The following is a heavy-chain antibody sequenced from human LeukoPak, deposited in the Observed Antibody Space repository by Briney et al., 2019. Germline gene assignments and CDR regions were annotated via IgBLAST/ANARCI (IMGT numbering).Heavy chain of an antibody. CDR2: IYTTGST. J-gene: IGHJ2*01. Sequence: KPSETLSLTCTVSGGSIDSDYWNWIRQPAGKGLEWIGRIYTTGSTNYNPSLMSRVTMSVDTSKNQFSLRLNSVTAADTAVYFCARRDSSGWYFDLWGRGTLVTVSS. CDR3: ARRDSSGWYFDL. CDR1: GGSIDSDY. V-gene: IGHV4-4*07. D-gene: IGHD3/OR15-3a*01.